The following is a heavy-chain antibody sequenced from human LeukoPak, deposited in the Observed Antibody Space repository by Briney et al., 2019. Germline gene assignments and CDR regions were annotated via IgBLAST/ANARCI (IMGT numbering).Heavy chain of an antibody. Sequence: SETLSLTCSVSGGSISNYYWSWIRQPPGKGLEWIGYVYYTGSTNYNPSLKSRVTTSVDTSKNQFSLKLSSVTAADTAVYYCARILYDSSGYLMDYWGQETLVTVSS. J-gene: IGHJ4*02. CDR1: GGSISNYY. V-gene: IGHV4-59*01. D-gene: IGHD3-22*01. CDR3: ARILYDSSGYLMDY. CDR2: VYYTGST.